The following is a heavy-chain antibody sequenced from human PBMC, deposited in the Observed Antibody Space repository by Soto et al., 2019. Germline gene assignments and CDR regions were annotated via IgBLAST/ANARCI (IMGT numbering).Heavy chain of an antibody. Sequence: QVQLVQSGAEVKKPGASVKVSCKASGYTFTSYDINWVRQATGQGLEWMGWMNPNSGNTAYAQKFRGGGHMTRNTSKSPAHRGLGGPGSGDPARVYLGEGGSGGGGNWFDPWGQGTLVTVSS. CDR1: GYTFTSYD. J-gene: IGHJ5*02. V-gene: IGHV1-8*01. CDR2: MNPNSGNT. CDR3: GEGGSGGGGNWFDP. D-gene: IGHD3-16*01.